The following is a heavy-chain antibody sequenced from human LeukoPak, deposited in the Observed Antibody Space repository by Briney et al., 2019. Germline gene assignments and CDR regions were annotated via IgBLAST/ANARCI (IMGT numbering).Heavy chain of an antibody. V-gene: IGHV5-51*01. CDR2: IYPGDSDT. J-gene: IGHJ4*02. D-gene: IGHD6-6*01. Sequence: GESLKISCKGSGYSFTNYWIGWVRQMPGKGLEWMGIIYPGDSDTRYSPSFQGQVTISADKSISTAYLRWSSLKASDTAMYYCARIDSSSWYYFDYWGRGTLVTVSS. CDR1: GYSFTNYW. CDR3: ARIDSSSWYYFDY.